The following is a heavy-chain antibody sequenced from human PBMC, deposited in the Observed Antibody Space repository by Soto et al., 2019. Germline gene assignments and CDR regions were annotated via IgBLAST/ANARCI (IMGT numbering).Heavy chain of an antibody. V-gene: IGHV3-21*01. CDR3: ARESEDLTSNFDY. CDR2: ISSTTNYI. J-gene: IGHJ4*02. CDR1: GFTFTRYS. Sequence: GGSLRLSCAASGFTFTRYSMNWVRQAPGNGLEWVSSISSTTNYIYYADSMKCRFTVSRDNAKNSVYLDMNSLSAEDTAVYYCARESEDLTSNFDYWGQGTLVTVSS.